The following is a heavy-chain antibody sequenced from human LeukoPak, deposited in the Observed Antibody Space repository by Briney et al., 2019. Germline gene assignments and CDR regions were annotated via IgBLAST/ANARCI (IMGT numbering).Heavy chain of an antibody. J-gene: IGHJ2*01. V-gene: IGHV1-69*05. Sequence: ASVKVSCKASGGTFSSYAISWVRQAPGQGLEWMGRIIPIFGTANYAQKFQGRVTITTDESTSTAYMELSGQRSEDTAVYYCARVVYYDILTGYTNYWYFDLWGRGTLVTVSS. D-gene: IGHD3-9*01. CDR1: GGTFSSYA. CDR2: IIPIFGTA. CDR3: ARVVYYDILTGYTNYWYFDL.